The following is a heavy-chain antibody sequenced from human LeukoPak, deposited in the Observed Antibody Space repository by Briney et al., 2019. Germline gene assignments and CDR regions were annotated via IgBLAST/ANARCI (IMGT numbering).Heavy chain of an antibody. Sequence: GGSLRLSCAASGFTVSSNYMSWVRQAPGKGLEWVSVIYSGGSTYYADSVKGRFTISRDNSKNTLYLQMNSLRVEDTAVYYCARAPLEYSYGFSFDYWGQGTLVTVSS. D-gene: IGHD5-18*01. CDR3: ARAPLEYSYGFSFDY. V-gene: IGHV3-53*01. CDR2: IYSGGST. J-gene: IGHJ4*02. CDR1: GFTVSSNY.